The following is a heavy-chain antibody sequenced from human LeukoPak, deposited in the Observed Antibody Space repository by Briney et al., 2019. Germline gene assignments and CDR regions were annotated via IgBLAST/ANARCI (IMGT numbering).Heavy chain of an antibody. CDR1: GFTFSSYA. D-gene: IGHD3-10*01. Sequence: PGGSLRLSCAASGFTFSSYAMSWVRQAPGKGLEWVSAISGSGGSTYYADSVKGRFTISRDNSKNTLYLQMNSLRAEDTAVYYCAKEHLWFGKLLDRNSPAGEGFDYWGQGTLVTVSS. CDR2: ISGSGGST. V-gene: IGHV3-23*01. CDR3: AKEHLWFGKLLDRNSPAGEGFDY. J-gene: IGHJ4*02.